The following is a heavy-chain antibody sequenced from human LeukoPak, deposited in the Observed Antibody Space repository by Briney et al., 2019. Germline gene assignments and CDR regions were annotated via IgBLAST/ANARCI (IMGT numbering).Heavy chain of an antibody. J-gene: IGHJ5*02. Sequence: PSETLSLTCAVYGGSFSGYYWVWIRQPPGKGLEWIGEIDHSGRTKCNPSLKSRVTISVDTSKNQFSLKLSSVTAADTAVYYCARLHGSGTWGQGTLVTVSS. CDR1: GGSFSGYY. V-gene: IGHV4-34*01. CDR3: ARLHGSGT. CDR2: IDHSGRT. D-gene: IGHD3-10*01.